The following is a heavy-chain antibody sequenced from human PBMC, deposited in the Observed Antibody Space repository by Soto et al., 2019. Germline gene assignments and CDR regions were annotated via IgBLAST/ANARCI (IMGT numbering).Heavy chain of an antibody. J-gene: IGHJ4*02. CDR1: GGSISGYY. Sequence: SETLSLTCTVSGGSISGYYWSWIRQRPGQGLEWIGYIYYSGSTNYNPSLKSRVTISVDTPKNQFSLKLSSVTAADTAVYYCARVQSGSYAQYYFDYWGQGTLVTVSS. V-gene: IGHV4-59*01. CDR2: IYYSGST. CDR3: ARVQSGSYAQYYFDY. D-gene: IGHD1-26*01.